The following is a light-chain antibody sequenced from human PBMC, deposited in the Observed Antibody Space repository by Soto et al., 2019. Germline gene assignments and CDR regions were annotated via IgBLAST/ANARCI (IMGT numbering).Light chain of an antibody. J-gene: IGKJ1*01. CDR3: QKYNSAPWT. Sequence: DIQMTQSPSSLSASVGDRVTITCRASQGISNNLAWYQQKPGKVPKLLIYAAFTLQSGVPYRFSGSGSGTDFTLTISSLQPEDVATYYCQKYNSAPWTFGQGTKVDIK. V-gene: IGKV1-27*01. CDR1: QGISNN. CDR2: AAF.